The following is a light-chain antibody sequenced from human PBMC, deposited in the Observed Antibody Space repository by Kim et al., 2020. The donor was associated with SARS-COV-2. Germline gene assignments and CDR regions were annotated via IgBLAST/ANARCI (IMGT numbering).Light chain of an antibody. Sequence: VALGQAVRITWQGNSRRTYYTTWYQKKPGQAPILVIYGKNNRPSGIPDRFSGSSSGNTASLTITGTQAGDEADYYCNSRDSNDNVVFGGGTKLTVL. CDR3: NSRDSNDNVV. CDR2: GKN. CDR1: SRRTYY. V-gene: IGLV3-19*01. J-gene: IGLJ2*01.